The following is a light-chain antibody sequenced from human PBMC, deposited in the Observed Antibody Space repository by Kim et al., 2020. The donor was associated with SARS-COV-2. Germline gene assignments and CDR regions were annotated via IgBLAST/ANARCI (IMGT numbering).Light chain of an antibody. CDR1: SSNIGAGYD. V-gene: IGLV1-40*01. J-gene: IGLJ3*02. CDR2: GNS. Sequence: QSVTISCTGSSSNIGAGYDVHWYQQLPGTAPKLLIYGNSNRPSGVPDRFSGSKSGTSASLAITGLQAEDEADYYCQSYDSSLSDWVFGGGTQLTVL. CDR3: QSYDSSLSDWV.